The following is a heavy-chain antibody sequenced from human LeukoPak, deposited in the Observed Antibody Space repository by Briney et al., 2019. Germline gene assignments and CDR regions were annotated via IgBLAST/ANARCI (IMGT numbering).Heavy chain of an antibody. CDR1: GGSFSGYY. CDR2: INHSGST. CDR3: ARGSHVKRDYYYYYMDV. J-gene: IGHJ6*03. D-gene: IGHD3-16*01. Sequence: SETLSLTCAVYGGSFSGYYWSWIRQPPGKGLEWIGEINHSGSTNYGPSLKSRVTISVDTSKNQVSMELSSVTAADTAVYYCARGSHVKRDYYYYYMDVWGKGTTVTVSS. V-gene: IGHV4-34*01.